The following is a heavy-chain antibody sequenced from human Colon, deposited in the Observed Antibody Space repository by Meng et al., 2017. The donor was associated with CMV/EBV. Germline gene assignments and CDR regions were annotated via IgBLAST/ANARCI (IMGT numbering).Heavy chain of an antibody. J-gene: IGHJ4*02. D-gene: IGHD3-9*01. Sequence: GESLKISCAASGFTFSSYAMSWVRQAPGKGLEWVSSITSSGSTIYYADSVKGRFTISRDNAKNSLYLQMNSLRAEDTAVYYCAREGGWGFYWAGYFDYWGQGTLVTVSS. CDR3: AREGGWGFYWAGYFDY. V-gene: IGHV3-48*03. CDR1: GFTFSSYA. CDR2: ITSSGSTI.